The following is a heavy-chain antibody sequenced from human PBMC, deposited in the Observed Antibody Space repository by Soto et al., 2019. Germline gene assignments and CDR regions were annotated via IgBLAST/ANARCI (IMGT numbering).Heavy chain of an antibody. V-gene: IGHV3-23*01. Sequence: GGSLRLSCAASGFTFSDAWMSWVRQAPGKGPEWVSAISGSGGSTYYADSVKGRFTISRDNSKNTLYLQMNSLRAEDTAVYYCAKTEFLDYWGQGTLVTVSS. CDR2: ISGSGGST. CDR1: GFTFSDAW. D-gene: IGHD3-10*01. J-gene: IGHJ4*02. CDR3: AKTEFLDY.